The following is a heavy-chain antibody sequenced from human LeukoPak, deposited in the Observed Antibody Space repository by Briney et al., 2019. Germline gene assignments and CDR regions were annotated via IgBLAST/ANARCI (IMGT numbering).Heavy chain of an antibody. CDR3: ARGPPGYYDFWSGYYDY. CDR2: ISSSSSYI. Sequence: GGSLRLSCAASGFTFSSYSMNWVRQAPGKGLEWVSSISSSSSYIYYADSVKGRFTISRDNAKNSLYLQMNSLRAEDTAVYYCARGPPGYYDFWSGYYDYWGQGTLVTVSS. CDR1: GFTFSSYS. V-gene: IGHV3-21*01. J-gene: IGHJ4*02. D-gene: IGHD3-3*01.